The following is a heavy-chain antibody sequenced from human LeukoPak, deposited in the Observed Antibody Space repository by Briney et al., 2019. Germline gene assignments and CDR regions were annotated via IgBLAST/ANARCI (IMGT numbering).Heavy chain of an antibody. CDR1: GGSISSYY. V-gene: IGHV4-59*01. J-gene: IGHJ5*02. CDR2: IYYSGST. D-gene: IGHD3-22*01. Sequence: PSETLSLTCTVSGGSISSYYWSWIRQPPGKGLEWIGYIYYSGSTNYNPSLKSRVTISVDTSKNQFSLKLSSVTAADTAVYYCARGLIRYYYDSSGYRRWFDPWGQGTLVTVSS. CDR3: ARGLIRYYYDSSGYRRWFDP.